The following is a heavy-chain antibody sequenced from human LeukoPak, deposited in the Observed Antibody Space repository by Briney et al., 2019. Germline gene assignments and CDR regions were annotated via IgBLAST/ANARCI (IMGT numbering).Heavy chain of an antibody. Sequence: GGSLRLSCAASGFTFSSYWMSWVRQAPGKGLEWVANIKQDGSEKYYVDSVKGRFTISRDNSKNTLYLQMNSLRAEDTAVYYCAKYGFRGGDCLDAFDIWGQGTMVTVSS. CDR2: IKQDGSEK. CDR3: AKYGFRGGDCLDAFDI. J-gene: IGHJ3*02. D-gene: IGHD2-21*02. V-gene: IGHV3-7*03. CDR1: GFTFSSYW.